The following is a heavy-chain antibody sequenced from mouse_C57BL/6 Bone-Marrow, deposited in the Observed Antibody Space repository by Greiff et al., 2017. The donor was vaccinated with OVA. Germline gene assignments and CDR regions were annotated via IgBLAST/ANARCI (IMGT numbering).Heavy chain of an antibody. CDR2: IWRGGST. D-gene: IGHD1-1*01. J-gene: IGHJ3*01. CDR3: AKNHYYGSSYFAY. Sequence: QVQLQQSGPGLVQPSQSLSITCTVSGFSLTSYGVHWVRQSPGKGLEWLGVIWRGGSTDYNAAFMSRLSITKDNSKSQVFFKMNSLQADDTAIYYCAKNHYYGSSYFAYWGQGTLVTVSA. V-gene: IGHV2-5*01. CDR1: GFSLTSYG.